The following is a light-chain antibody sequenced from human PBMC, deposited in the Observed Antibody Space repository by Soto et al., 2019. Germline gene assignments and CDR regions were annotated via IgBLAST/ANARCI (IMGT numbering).Light chain of an antibody. CDR2: GAS. Sequence: EIVLTQSPGTLSLSPGERATLSCRASQSVSSNFLAWYQQRPGQAPRLLIYGASNRATGIPDRFSGSGSGTDFTLTISRLEPEDFAVYYCHQYGSSPRTFGEGAKLDIK. CDR1: QSVSSNF. CDR3: HQYGSSPRT. V-gene: IGKV3-20*01. J-gene: IGKJ1*01.